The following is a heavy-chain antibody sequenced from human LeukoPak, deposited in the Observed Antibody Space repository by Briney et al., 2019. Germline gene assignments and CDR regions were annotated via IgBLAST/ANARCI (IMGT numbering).Heavy chain of an antibody. V-gene: IGHV3-9*01. J-gene: IGHJ3*02. CDR2: ISWNSGSI. CDR1: GFTFDDYA. CDR3: AKGITIFGVVIMGHDAFDI. D-gene: IGHD3-3*01. Sequence: GGSLRPSCAASGFTFDDYAMHWVRHAPGKGLEWVSGISWNSGSIGYADSVKGRFTISRDNAKNSLYLQMNSLRAEDTALYYCAKGITIFGVVIMGHDAFDIWGQGTMVTVSS.